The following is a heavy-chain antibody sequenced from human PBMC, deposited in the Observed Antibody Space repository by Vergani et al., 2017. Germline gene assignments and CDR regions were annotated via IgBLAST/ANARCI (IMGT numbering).Heavy chain of an antibody. D-gene: IGHD5-12*01. Sequence: EVQLLESGGGLVQPGGSLRLSCAASGFTFSSYAMSWVRQAPGKGLEWVSAISGSGGSTYYADSVKGRFTISRDNAKNSLYLQMNSLRAEDTALYYCAKGVAPGYYYGMDVWGQGTTVTVSS. CDR1: GFTFSSYA. CDR2: ISGSGGST. V-gene: IGHV3-23*01. J-gene: IGHJ6*02. CDR3: AKGVAPGYYYGMDV.